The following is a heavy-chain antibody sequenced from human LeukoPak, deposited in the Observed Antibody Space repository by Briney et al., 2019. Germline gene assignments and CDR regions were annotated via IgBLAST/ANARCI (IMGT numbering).Heavy chain of an antibody. D-gene: IGHD6-13*01. CDR1: GGSISRSSYY. CDR3: AREQQLGLNWFDP. J-gene: IGHJ5*02. CDR2: IYYSGST. V-gene: IGHV4-61*01. Sequence: SETLSLTCTVSGGSISRSSYYWGWIRQPPGKGLEWIGYIYYSGSTNYNPFLKSRVTISVDTSKNQFSLKLSSVTAADTAVYYCAREQQLGLNWFDPWGQGTLVTVSS.